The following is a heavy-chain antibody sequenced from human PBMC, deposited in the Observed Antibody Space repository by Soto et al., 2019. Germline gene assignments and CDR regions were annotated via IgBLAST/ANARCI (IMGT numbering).Heavy chain of an antibody. CDR2: IIPNFDTP. CDR3: AVAMVREILIFESSGMHV. D-gene: IGHD3-10*01. Sequence: QVHLVQSGAEVKKPGSSVKVSCKTSGGSFNNYAVSWVRQAPGQGLEWMGGIIPNFDTPNYAQKFQDRVTIIADESTSTVYMEMRSLRSNDTAVYYCAVAMVREILIFESSGMHVWGQGTTFIVSS. J-gene: IGHJ6*02. CDR1: GGSFNNYA. V-gene: IGHV1-69*01.